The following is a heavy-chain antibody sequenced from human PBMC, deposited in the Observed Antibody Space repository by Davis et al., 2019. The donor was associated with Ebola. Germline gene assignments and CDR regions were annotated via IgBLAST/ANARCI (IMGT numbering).Heavy chain of an antibody. CDR3: AKGVWGGTGWYVDY. Sequence: PGGSLRLSCAASGITLSDCAVTWVRQAPGKGLDWVATISAGSSGSRTHYAESVKGRFTISRDNSKDTVHLQMSSLSVEDAAIYYCAKGVWGGTGWYVDYWGQGTLVSVSS. J-gene: IGHJ4*02. D-gene: IGHD2-8*01. CDR2: ISAGSSGSRT. V-gene: IGHV3-23*01. CDR1: GITLSDCA.